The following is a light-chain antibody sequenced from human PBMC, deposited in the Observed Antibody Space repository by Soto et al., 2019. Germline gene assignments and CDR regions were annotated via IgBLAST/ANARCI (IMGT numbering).Light chain of an antibody. V-gene: IGKV3-15*01. J-gene: IGKJ1*01. CDR3: QQYNNWPQT. Sequence: EIVMTQSPATLSASPGERATLSCRASQSVSSNLAWYQQKPGQAPRLLIYGASTRATGIPARFSGSGSGTELTLTISSLQSEDFAVYYCQQYNNWPQTFGQGTKVDIK. CDR1: QSVSSN. CDR2: GAS.